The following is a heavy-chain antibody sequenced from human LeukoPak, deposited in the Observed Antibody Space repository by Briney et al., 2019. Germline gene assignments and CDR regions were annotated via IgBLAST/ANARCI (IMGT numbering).Heavy chain of an antibody. V-gene: IGHV4-59*01. CDR3: ASSARDGYNLY. D-gene: IGHD5-24*01. J-gene: IGHJ4*02. CDR1: GGSISSYY. CDR2: IYYSGST. Sequence: SETLSLTCTVSGGSISSYYWSWIRQPPGKGLEWIGYIYYSGSTNYNPSLKSRVTISVDTSKNQFSLKLSSVTAADTAVYYCASSARDGYNLYWGQGTLVTVSS.